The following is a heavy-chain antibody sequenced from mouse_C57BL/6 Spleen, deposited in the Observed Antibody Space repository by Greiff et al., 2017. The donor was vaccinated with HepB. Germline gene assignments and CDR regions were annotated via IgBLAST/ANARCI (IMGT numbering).Heavy chain of an antibody. V-gene: IGHV1-18*01. J-gene: IGHJ3*01. D-gene: IGHD1-1*01. CDR3: ARGPNYYGSSLFAY. CDR2: INPNNGGT. Sequence: EVQLQQSGPELVKPGASVKIPCKASGYTFTDYNMDWVKQSHGKSLEWIGDINPNNGGTIYNQKFKGKATLTVDKSSLTAYMELRSLTSEDTAVYYCARGPNYYGSSLFAYWGQGTLVTVSA. CDR1: GYTFTDYN.